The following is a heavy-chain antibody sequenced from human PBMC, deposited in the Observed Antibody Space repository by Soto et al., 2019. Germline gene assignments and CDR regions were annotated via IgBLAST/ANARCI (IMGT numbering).Heavy chain of an antibody. CDR2: ISHSGTT. CDR1: LVSISSGDW. J-gene: IGHJ4*02. D-gene: IGHD2-2*01. V-gene: IGHV4-4*02. Sequence: QVQLPESGPGLVEPSGTLSLTCAVSLVSISSGDWWSWVRQPPGRGLEYIGEISHSGTTNYNPSRESRVSLSLDASKSQSSRKLTSVTAADTAVYYCATKKVPTPGNYMGQGTLVMVSS. CDR3: ATKKVPTPGNY.